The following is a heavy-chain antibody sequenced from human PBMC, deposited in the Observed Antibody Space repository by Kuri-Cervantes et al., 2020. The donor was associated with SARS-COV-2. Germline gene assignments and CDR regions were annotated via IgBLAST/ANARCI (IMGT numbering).Heavy chain of an antibody. CDR1: GGSISSYY. J-gene: IGHJ2*01. V-gene: IGHV4-4*07. Sequence: SETLSLTCTVSGGSISSYYWSWIRQPAGKGLEWIGRIYTSGSTNYNPSLKSRVTMSVDTSKNQFSLKLNSVTAADTAVYYCARSRIAVADWYFDLWGRGTLVTVSS. CDR3: ARSRIAVADWYFDL. CDR2: IYTSGST. D-gene: IGHD6-19*01.